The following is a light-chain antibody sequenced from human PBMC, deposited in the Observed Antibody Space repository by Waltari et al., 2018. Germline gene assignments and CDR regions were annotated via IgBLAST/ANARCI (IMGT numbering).Light chain of an antibody. CDR2: GAS. Sequence: EIVLPQSPAPLSLSPGERATLSCRARQSISRFLAWHQQIPGQPPRLRIYGASTRANGIPDRFSGSGSGTDFSLTISRLEPEDFAVYYCQKYDRLPATFGQGTKVEIK. V-gene: IGKV3-20*01. CDR1: QSISRF. J-gene: IGKJ1*01. CDR3: QKYDRLPAT.